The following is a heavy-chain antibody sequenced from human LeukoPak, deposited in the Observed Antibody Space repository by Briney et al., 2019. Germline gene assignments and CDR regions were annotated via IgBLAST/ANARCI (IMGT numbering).Heavy chain of an antibody. Sequence: GGSLRLSCAASGFTFSSYAMSWVRQAPGKGLEWVSTISGSGVTTYYADSVKGRFTISRDNSRNTLYLQMNSLRVDDTAVYYCARDLCWGCFDDWGQGNLVTVSS. CDR3: ARDLCWGCFDD. J-gene: IGHJ4*02. D-gene: IGHD3-10*02. CDR1: GFTFSSYA. CDR2: ISGSGVTT. V-gene: IGHV3-23*01.